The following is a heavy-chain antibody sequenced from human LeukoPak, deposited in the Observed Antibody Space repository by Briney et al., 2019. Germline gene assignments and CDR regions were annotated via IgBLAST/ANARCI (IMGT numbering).Heavy chain of an antibody. CDR2: IKPDGSER. CDR1: GFTYTNFW. D-gene: IGHD6-13*01. Sequence: GGSLRLSCAASGFTYTNFWMSWVRQAPGKGLEWVANIKPDGSERHYVDSVKGRFTISRDNAKSSVSLQMNSLRAEDTAVYYCARERGYSSSSYRIDYWGQGTLVTVSS. J-gene: IGHJ4*02. CDR3: ARERGYSSSSYRIDY. V-gene: IGHV3-7*04.